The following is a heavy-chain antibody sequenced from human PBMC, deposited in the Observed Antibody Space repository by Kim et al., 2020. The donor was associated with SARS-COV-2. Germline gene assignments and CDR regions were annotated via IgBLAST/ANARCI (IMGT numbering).Heavy chain of an antibody. CDR2: ISGSGGST. V-gene: IGHV3-23*01. CDR1: GFTFSSYA. J-gene: IGHJ4*02. CDR3: ASMPEGFDWLPIFD. Sequence: GGSLRLSCAASGFTFSSYAMSWVRQAPGKGLEWVSAISGSGGSTYYADSVKGRFTISRDNSKNTLYLQMNSLRAEDTAVYYCASMPEGFDWLPIFDCGQGTLVTVSS. D-gene: IGHD3-9*01.